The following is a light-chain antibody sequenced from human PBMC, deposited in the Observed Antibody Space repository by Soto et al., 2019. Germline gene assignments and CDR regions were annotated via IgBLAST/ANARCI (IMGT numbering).Light chain of an antibody. J-gene: IGLJ1*01. CDR3: QVWYSSTDLYV. V-gene: IGLV3-21*02. CDR1: NIGSES. CDR2: DDS. Sequence: SYELTQPPSVSVAPAQTGPRITCGGNNIGSESVHWYQQRPGQAPVLVVYDDSDRPSGIPERFSGSNSANTATLTISRVEAGDEADYYCQVWYSSTDLYVFGSGTKVTVL.